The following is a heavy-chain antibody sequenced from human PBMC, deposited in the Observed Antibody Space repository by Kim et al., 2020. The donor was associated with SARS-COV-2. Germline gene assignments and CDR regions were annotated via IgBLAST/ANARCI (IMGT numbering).Heavy chain of an antibody. J-gene: IGHJ6*02. D-gene: IGHD3-22*01. CDR3: ARDSSGYYYYYGMDV. V-gene: IGHV4-59*01. Sequence: PSLKSRVTISVDTSKNQFSLKLSSVTAADTAVYYCARDSSGYYYYYGMDVWGQGTTVTVSS.